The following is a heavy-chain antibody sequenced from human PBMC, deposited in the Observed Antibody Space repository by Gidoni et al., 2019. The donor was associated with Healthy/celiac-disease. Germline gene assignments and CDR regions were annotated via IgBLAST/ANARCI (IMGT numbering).Heavy chain of an antibody. CDR2: ISSSSSYI. D-gene: IGHD2-2*01. CDR1: GFTFSSYS. J-gene: IGHJ6*02. CDR3: ARERLPAAASYYYYYGMDV. V-gene: IGHV3-21*01. Sequence: EVQLVESGGGLVKPGGSLRLSCAASGFTFSSYSMNWVRQAPGKGLEWVSSISSSSSYIYYADSVKGRFTISRDNAKNSLYLQMNSLRAEDTAVYYCARERLPAAASYYYYYGMDVWGQGTTVTVSS.